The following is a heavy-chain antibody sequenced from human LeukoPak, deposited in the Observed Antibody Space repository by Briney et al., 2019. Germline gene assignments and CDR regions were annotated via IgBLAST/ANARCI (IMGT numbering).Heavy chain of an antibody. V-gene: IGHV1-2*02. J-gene: IGHJ4*02. D-gene: IGHD2-15*01. CDR3: ARDRTTSRYCSGGSCYSAWTDFDY. CDR2: INPKSGGT. CDR1: GYTFTGYY. Sequence: ASVKVSCKASGYTFTGYYMHWVRQAPGQGLEWMGWINPKSGGTNYAQKFRGRLTMTRDTSISTAYMELSRLRSDDTAVYYCARDRTTSRYCSGGSCYSAWTDFDYWGQGTLVTVSS.